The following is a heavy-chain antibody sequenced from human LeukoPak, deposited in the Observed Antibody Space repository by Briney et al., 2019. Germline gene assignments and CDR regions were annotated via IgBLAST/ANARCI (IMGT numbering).Heavy chain of an antibody. CDR1: GGSISSGGYY. J-gene: IGHJ4*02. D-gene: IGHD3-22*01. V-gene: IGHV4-61*08. CDR3: ARAGPSYDSSGCYYY. Sequence: SETLSLTCTVSGGSISSGGYYWSWIRQPPGKALEWIGYIYYSGSTNYNPSLKSRVTISVDTSKNQFSLKLSSVTAADTAVYYCARAGPSYDSSGCYYYWGQGTLVTVSS. CDR2: IYYSGST.